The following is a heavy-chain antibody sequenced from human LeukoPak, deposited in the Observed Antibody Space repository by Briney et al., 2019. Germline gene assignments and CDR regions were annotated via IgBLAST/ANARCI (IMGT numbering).Heavy chain of an antibody. J-gene: IGHJ4*02. D-gene: IGHD5-12*01. CDR2: VSGSGDST. V-gene: IGHV3-23*01. CDR3: ARDLGHSGYDLYDY. Sequence: GGSLRLSCAASGFTFSSYAMSWVRQAPGKGLEWVSTVSGSGDSTWYADSVKGRFTISRDNSKSTLYLQMNSLRAEDTAVYYCARDLGHSGYDLYDYWGQGTLVTVSS. CDR1: GFTFSSYA.